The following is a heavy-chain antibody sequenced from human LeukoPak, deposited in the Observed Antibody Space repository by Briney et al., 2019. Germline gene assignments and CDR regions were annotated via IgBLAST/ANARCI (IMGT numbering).Heavy chain of an antibody. D-gene: IGHD1-26*01. CDR1: GFTFSSYA. CDR2: ISYDGSNK. CDR3: ARDPSSGSYPGSFDY. J-gene: IGHJ4*02. Sequence: GGSLRLSCAAPGFTFSSYAMHWVRQAPGKGLEWVAVISYDGSNKYYADSVKGRFTISRDNSKNTLYLQMNSLRAEDTAVYYCARDPSSGSYPGSFDYWGQGTLVTVSS. V-gene: IGHV3-30-3*01.